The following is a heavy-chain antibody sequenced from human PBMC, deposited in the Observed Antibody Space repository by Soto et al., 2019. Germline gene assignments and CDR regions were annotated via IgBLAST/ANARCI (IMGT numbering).Heavy chain of an antibody. J-gene: IGHJ4*02. Sequence: QVQLQESGPGLVKPSQTLSLTCTVSGGSISSGNYYWSWIRQPPGKGLEWIGFISSSGSAYYNPSLKSRVTISVDTSKNQFSLNLSFVTAADTAVYYCATMGTPATGLYYFDFWGQGTLFTVSS. CDR1: GGSISSGNYY. CDR3: ATMGTPATGLYYFDF. D-gene: IGHD2-15*01. V-gene: IGHV4-30-4*01. CDR2: ISSSGSA.